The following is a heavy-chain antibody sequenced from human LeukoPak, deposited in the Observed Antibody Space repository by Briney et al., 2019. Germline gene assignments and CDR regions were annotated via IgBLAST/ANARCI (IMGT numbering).Heavy chain of an antibody. D-gene: IGHD3-3*01. CDR2: IIPILGIA. CDR1: GYTFTRYY. Sequence: SVKVSCKASGYTFTRYYMHWVRQAPGQGLEWMGRIIPILGIANYAQKFQGRVTITADKSTSTAYMELSSLRSEDTAVYYCAREAWSGPFDYWGQGTLVTVSS. J-gene: IGHJ4*02. CDR3: AREAWSGPFDY. V-gene: IGHV1-69*04.